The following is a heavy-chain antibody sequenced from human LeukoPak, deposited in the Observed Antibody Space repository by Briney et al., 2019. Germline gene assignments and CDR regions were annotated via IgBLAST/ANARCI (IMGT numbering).Heavy chain of an antibody. J-gene: IGHJ4*02. CDR2: ISGDGGST. CDR3: AKDGQWLMTFDY. CDR1: GLTFDDYA. D-gene: IGHD5-12*01. V-gene: IGHV3-43*02. Sequence: GGSLRLSCAASGLTFDDYAMHWVRQAPGKGLEWVSLISGDGGSTYYADSVKGRFTISRDNSKNSLYLQMNSLRTEDTALYYCAKDGQWLMTFDYWGQGTLVTVSS.